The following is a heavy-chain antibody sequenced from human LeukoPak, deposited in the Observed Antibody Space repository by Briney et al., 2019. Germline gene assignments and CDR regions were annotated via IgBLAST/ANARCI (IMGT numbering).Heavy chain of an antibody. CDR2: MSSSNDNT. CDR1: GYIFSNFG. Sequence: GASVKVSCKASGYIFSNFGINWVRQAPGQGLEWMGWMSSSNDNTNYAQKLQGRVTMTTDTSTSTAYMELRSLRSGDTAIYYCARVYRFYNSWPYFDYWGQGTLVTVSS. D-gene: IGHD6-13*01. V-gene: IGHV1-18*01. J-gene: IGHJ4*02. CDR3: ARVYRFYNSWPYFDY.